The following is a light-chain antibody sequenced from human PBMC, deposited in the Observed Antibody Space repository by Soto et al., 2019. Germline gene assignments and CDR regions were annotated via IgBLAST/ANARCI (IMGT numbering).Light chain of an antibody. CDR1: NIGSKS. Sequence: APGQTARITCGGNNIGSKSVHWYQQKPGQAPVLVVYDDGDRPSGIPERFSGSNSGNTATLTISRVEAGDEADYYCQVWDSSSDHLYVFGTGTK. J-gene: IGLJ1*01. V-gene: IGLV3-21*02. CDR3: QVWDSSSDHLYV. CDR2: DDG.